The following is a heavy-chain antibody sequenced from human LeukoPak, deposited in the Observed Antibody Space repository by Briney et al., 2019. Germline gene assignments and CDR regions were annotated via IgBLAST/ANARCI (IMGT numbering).Heavy chain of an antibody. Sequence: GGSLRLSCAASGFTFSSYEMNWVRQAPGKGLEWVSYISSSGSTIYYAASVKGRFTISRDNAKNSLYLQMNSLRAEDTAVYYCARDLQFGYSYGYPDYWGQGTLVTVSS. CDR1: GFTFSSYE. V-gene: IGHV3-48*03. D-gene: IGHD5-18*01. J-gene: IGHJ4*02. CDR2: ISSSGSTI. CDR3: ARDLQFGYSYGYPDY.